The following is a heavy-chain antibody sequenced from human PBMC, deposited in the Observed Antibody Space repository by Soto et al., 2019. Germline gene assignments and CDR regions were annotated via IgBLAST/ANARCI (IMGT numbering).Heavy chain of an antibody. CDR2: ISSRTGSSK. CDR3: ARKGVSNLDY. V-gene: IGHV3-21*01. J-gene: IGHJ4*02. D-gene: IGHD2-8*01. CDR1: GFTFTTYG. Sequence: PGGSLRLSCAASGFTFTTYGMNWVRQAPGKGLEWVSFISSRTGSSKEYADSVRGRFTVSRDNAKNSVYLQMNSLRAEDTAVYYCARKGVSNLDYWGQGTLVTVSS.